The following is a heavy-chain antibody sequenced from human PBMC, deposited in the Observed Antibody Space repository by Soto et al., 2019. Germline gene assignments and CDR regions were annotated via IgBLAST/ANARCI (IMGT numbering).Heavy chain of an antibody. Sequence: EVQLVESGGGLVQPGGSLRLSCVASGFMFNSYSMNWVRQAPGKGLEWISYINSGSTSVLYADSVKGRFTISRDNARNSLYLQMNSLRAEDTAVYYCASSTSPDAYWGQGTLVTFSS. V-gene: IGHV3-48*01. D-gene: IGHD2-2*01. J-gene: IGHJ4*02. CDR1: GFMFNSYS. CDR3: ASSTSPDAY. CDR2: INSGSTSV.